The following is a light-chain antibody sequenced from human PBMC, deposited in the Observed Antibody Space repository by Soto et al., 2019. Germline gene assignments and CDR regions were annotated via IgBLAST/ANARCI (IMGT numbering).Light chain of an antibody. V-gene: IGKV1-5*03. CDR3: QQYNSYRT. CDR1: QSISSW. Sequence: DIQITQSPSTLSASVGDRVTITCRASQSISSWLAWYQQKPGKDPKLLIYKASSLESGVPSRFSGSGSETEFTLTISSLQPDEFATYYCQQYNSYRTFGQGTKVDI. J-gene: IGKJ1*01. CDR2: KAS.